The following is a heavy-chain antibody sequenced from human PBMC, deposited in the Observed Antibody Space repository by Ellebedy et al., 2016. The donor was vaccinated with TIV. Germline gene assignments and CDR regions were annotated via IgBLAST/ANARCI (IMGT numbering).Heavy chain of an antibody. CDR1: GFTFSSYW. CDR3: ARGAPYESSGADY. V-gene: IGHV3-74*01. Sequence: GESLKISCAASGFTFSSYWMHWVRQAPGKGLEWVSRLDSDGSRTSYADTVRGRFTIPRDNAKNTLYLQMNSLRAEDTAVYYCARGAPYESSGADYWGQGTLVTVSS. J-gene: IGHJ4*02. CDR2: LDSDGSRT. D-gene: IGHD3-22*01.